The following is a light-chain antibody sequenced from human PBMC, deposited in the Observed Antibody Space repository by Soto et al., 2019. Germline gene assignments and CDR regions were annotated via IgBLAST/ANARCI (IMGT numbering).Light chain of an antibody. J-gene: IGKJ5*01. V-gene: IGKV3-11*01. Sequence: EVVLTQSPATLSLSPGERATLSCRASQSVSRYLAWYQQKPGQAPRLLIFDASNSATGIPARFSASGSGTDFSLTISSLESEDSAVYYGQQRSDWPITFGQGTRLDIK. CDR1: QSVSRY. CDR3: QQRSDWPIT. CDR2: DAS.